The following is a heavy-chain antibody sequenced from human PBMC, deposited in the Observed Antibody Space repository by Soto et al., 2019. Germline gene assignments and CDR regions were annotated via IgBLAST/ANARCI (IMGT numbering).Heavy chain of an antibody. V-gene: IGHV1-24*01. J-gene: IGHJ4*02. CDR3: ATRVGYCSSTSCFYFDY. CDR2: FDPEDGET. CDR1: GYTLTELS. Sequence: GASVKVSCKVSGYTLTELSMHWVRQAPGKGLEWMGGFDPEDGETIYAQKFQGRVTMTEDTSTDTAYMELSSLRSEDTAVYYCATRVGYCSSTSCFYFDYWGQGTLVTVSS. D-gene: IGHD2-2*03.